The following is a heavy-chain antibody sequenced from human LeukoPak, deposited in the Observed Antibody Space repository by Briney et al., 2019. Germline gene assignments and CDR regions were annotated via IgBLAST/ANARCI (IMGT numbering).Heavy chain of an antibody. D-gene: IGHD5-18*01. CDR2: ISYDGSNK. Sequence: PGGTLRLSCAASGFTFSSYGMHWVRQAPGKGLEWVAVISYDGSNKYYADSVKGRFTISRDNSKNTLYLQMNSLRAEDTAAYYCAKGLGGRGPGTGYSYGYETLYFDYWGQGTLVTVSS. CDR1: GFTFSSYG. J-gene: IGHJ4*02. CDR3: AKGLGGRGPGTGYSYGYETLYFDY. V-gene: IGHV3-30*18.